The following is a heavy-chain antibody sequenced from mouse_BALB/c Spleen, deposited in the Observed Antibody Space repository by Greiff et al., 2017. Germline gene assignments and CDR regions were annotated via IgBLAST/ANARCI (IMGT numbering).Heavy chain of an antibody. Sequence: EVHLVESGGGLVKPGGSLKLSCAASGFTFSSYTMSWVRQTPEKRLEWVATISSGGSYTYYPDSVKGRFTISRDNAKNTLYLQMSSLKSEDTAMYYCTRDGYYSSWFAYWGQGTLVTVSA. CDR3: TRDGYYSSWFAY. CDR2: ISSGGSYT. D-gene: IGHD2-3*01. J-gene: IGHJ3*01. CDR1: GFTFSSYT. V-gene: IGHV5-6-4*01.